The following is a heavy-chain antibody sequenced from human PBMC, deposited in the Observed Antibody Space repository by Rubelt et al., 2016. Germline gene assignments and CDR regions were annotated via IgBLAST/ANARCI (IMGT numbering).Heavy chain of an antibody. Sequence: EVQLVESGGGLVQPGGSLRLSCAASGFTFSSYSMNWVRQAPGKGLEWFSVIYSGVSTYYADSVKGRFTISRGNSKNTLYLQMNSLRAEDTAVYYCARNWGFDYWGQGTLVTVSS. CDR1: GFTFSSYS. CDR2: IYSGVST. J-gene: IGHJ4*02. D-gene: IGHD7-27*01. CDR3: ARNWGFDY. V-gene: IGHV3-66*01.